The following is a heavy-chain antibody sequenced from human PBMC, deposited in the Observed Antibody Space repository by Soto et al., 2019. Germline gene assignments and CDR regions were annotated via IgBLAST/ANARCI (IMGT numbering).Heavy chain of an antibody. CDR3: ARHSARNWFDP. Sequence: PSETLSLTCIVSGGSISSSSYYWGWIRQPPGKGLEWIGSIYYRETTYYNPSLKSRVTISVDTSKNQFSLKLSSVTAADTAVFYCARHSARNWFDPWGQGTLVTVSS. D-gene: IGHD6-6*01. V-gene: IGHV4-39*01. CDR1: GGSISSSSYY. J-gene: IGHJ5*02. CDR2: IYYRETT.